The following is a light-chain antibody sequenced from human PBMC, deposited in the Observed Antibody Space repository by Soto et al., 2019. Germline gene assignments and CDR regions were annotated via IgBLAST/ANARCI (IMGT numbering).Light chain of an antibody. CDR1: QTVSSS. V-gene: IGKV3-11*01. CDR3: QQTNSIPIT. Sequence: EIVLTQSPATLSLSPGERATLSCRASQTVSSSLAWYQQKPGQAPRLLIYEASNRATGIPARFSGSGSGADFTLTISSLEPEDFATYYCQQTNSIPITFGQGTRLEIK. J-gene: IGKJ5*01. CDR2: EAS.